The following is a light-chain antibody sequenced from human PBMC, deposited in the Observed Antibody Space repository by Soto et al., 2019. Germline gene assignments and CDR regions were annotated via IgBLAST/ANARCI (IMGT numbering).Light chain of an antibody. J-gene: IGLJ1*01. V-gene: IGLV2-11*01. CDR1: SSDVGGYTY. CDR3: CSYAGFYTSPYV. Sequence: QSALTQPRSVSGSPGQSVTISCTGTSSDVGGYTYVSWYQQHPGKAPKLIIYDVNKRPSGVPDRFSGSKSGNTASLTISGLQAEDEADYYCCSYAGFYTSPYVFGTGTKVTVL. CDR2: DVN.